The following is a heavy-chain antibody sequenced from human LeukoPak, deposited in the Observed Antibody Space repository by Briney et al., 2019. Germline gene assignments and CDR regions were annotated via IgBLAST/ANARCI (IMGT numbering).Heavy chain of an antibody. CDR2: INPSGGST. D-gene: IGHD3-3*01. CDR1: GYTFTSYY. Sequence: ASVKVSCKASGYTFTSYYMHWVRQAPGQGLEWMGIINPSGGSTSYAQKFQGRVTITTDESTSTAYMELSSLRSEDTAVYYCARDLRQLPDTIFGVVTPYYYYMDVWGKGTTVTVSS. CDR3: ARDLRQLPDTIFGVVTPYYYYMDV. V-gene: IGHV1-46*01. J-gene: IGHJ6*03.